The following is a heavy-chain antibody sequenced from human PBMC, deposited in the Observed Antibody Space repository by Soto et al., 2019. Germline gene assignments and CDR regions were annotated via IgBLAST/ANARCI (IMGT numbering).Heavy chain of an antibody. CDR1: EITFSVYA. V-gene: IGHV3-23*01. D-gene: IGHD3-9*01. CDR3: AEHSGPKLRFFDWIGIGAFNV. CDR2: ISGSGDST. Sequence: LRLSCDASEITFSVYAMAWVRQAPGKGLEWVSSISGSGDSTVYADSVKGRFTISRDNSEKILYLQMSSLRAGDSAVYYCAEHSGPKLRFFDWIGIGAFNVWGRGTVVTVSS. J-gene: IGHJ3*01.